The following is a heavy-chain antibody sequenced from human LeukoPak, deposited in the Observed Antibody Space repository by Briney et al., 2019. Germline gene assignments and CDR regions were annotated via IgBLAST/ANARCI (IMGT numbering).Heavy chain of an antibody. CDR3: ARDIHPMSVQLERPGYV. V-gene: IGHV4-39*07. Sequence: SETLSLTCTVSGGSISSSSYYWGWIRQPPGKGLEWIGSIYYSGSTYYNPSLKSRVTISVDTSKNQFSLKLSSVTAADTAVYYCARDIHPMSVQLERPGYVWGQGTLVTVSS. CDR2: IYYSGST. J-gene: IGHJ4*02. D-gene: IGHD1-1*01. CDR1: GGSISSSSYY.